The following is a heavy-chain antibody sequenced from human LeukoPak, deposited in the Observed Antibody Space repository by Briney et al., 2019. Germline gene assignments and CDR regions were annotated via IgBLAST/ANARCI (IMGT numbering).Heavy chain of an antibody. CDR2: ISYDGSNK. Sequence: GRSLRLSCAASGFTFSSYAMHWVRQAPGRGLEWVAVISYDGSNKYYADSVKGRFTISRDNSKNTLYLQMNSLRAEDTAVYYCARDRVGATDYFDYWGQGTLVTVSS. CDR1: GFTFSSYA. V-gene: IGHV3-30*04. J-gene: IGHJ4*02. CDR3: ARDRVGATDYFDY. D-gene: IGHD1-26*01.